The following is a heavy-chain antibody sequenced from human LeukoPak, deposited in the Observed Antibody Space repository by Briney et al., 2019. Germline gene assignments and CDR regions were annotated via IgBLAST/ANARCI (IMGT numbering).Heavy chain of an antibody. D-gene: IGHD3-16*01. CDR2: ISSNGGST. V-gene: IGHV3-64*01. CDR3: ARAREGPPSIGDRGAFDI. Sequence: GGSLRLSCAASGFTFSSYAMHWVRQAPGKGLEYVSAISSNGGSTYYANSVKGRFTISRDNSKNTLYLQMGSLRAEDMAVYYCARAREGPPSIGDRGAFDIWGQGTMVTVSS. J-gene: IGHJ3*02. CDR1: GFTFSSYA.